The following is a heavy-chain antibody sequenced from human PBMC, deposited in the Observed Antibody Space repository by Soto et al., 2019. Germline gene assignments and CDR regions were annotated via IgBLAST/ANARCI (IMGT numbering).Heavy chain of an antibody. Sequence: PSETLSLTCTVSGFSISSYYWSWIRQPPGKGLEWIGYIYYSGSTNYNPSLKSRVTISVDTSKNQFSLKLSSVTAADTAVYYCARDRYYYGSGSYFWFDPWGQGTLVTVSS. CDR2: IYYSGST. CDR3: ARDRYYYGSGSYFWFDP. D-gene: IGHD3-10*01. CDR1: GFSISSYY. V-gene: IGHV4-59*01. J-gene: IGHJ5*02.